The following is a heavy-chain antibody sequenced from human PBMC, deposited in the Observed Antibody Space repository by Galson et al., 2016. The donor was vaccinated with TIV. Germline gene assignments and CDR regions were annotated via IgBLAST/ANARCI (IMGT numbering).Heavy chain of an antibody. D-gene: IGHD5-18*01. CDR1: GGSFSTHT. CDR3: AKDRNTALDTSYYYYGMEV. CDR2: IVPLFRTT. V-gene: IGHV1-69*13. Sequence: SVKVSCKASGGSFSTHTFNWVRQAPGQGLEWMGGIVPLFRTTNYAQKFQGRVTFTADESSSTAYMEVSRLTSDDPAVYYCAKDRNTALDTSYYYYGMEVWGQGATVTVSS. J-gene: IGHJ6*02.